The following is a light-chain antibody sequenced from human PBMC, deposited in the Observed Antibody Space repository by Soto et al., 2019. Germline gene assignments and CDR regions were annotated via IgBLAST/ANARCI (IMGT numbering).Light chain of an antibody. CDR3: QQRSNWPAWT. V-gene: IGKV3-11*01. CDR2: DAS. J-gene: IGKJ1*01. CDR1: QSVSSY. Sequence: EIVLTQSPATLSLSPGERATLSCSASQSVSSYLASYQQKPGQAHRLLIYDASNRATGIPARFSGSGSGTDFTLTISSLEPEDFAVYYCQQRSNWPAWTFGQGTKVEIK.